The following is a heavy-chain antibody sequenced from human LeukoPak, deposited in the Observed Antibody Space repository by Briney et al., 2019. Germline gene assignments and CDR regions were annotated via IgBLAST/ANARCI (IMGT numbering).Heavy chain of an antibody. D-gene: IGHD3-9*01. Sequence: GGSLRLSCAASGFTFSDEYMSWIRQAPGKGLEWVSYISSSGTYTNSADSVKGRFTISRDYPKNSLYLQMSSLRAEDTAVYYCARQGGDILTGYLDYWGQGTLVTVSS. CDR2: ISSSGTYT. J-gene: IGHJ4*02. CDR1: GFTFSDEY. CDR3: ARQGGDILTGYLDY. V-gene: IGHV3-11*03.